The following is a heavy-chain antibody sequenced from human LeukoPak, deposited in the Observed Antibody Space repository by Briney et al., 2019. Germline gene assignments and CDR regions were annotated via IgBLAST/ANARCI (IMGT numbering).Heavy chain of an antibody. D-gene: IGHD3-10*01. J-gene: IGHJ3*02. CDR3: ARDWQGFGELSDAFDI. CDR2: ISSTSSTI. Sequence: SGGSLRLSCAASGFTFSSYGMSWVRQAPGKGLEWVSYISSTSSTIYYADSVKGRFTISRDNAKNSLYLQMNSLRAEDTALYHCARDWQGFGELSDAFDIWGQGTMVTVSS. V-gene: IGHV3-48*04. CDR1: GFTFSSYG.